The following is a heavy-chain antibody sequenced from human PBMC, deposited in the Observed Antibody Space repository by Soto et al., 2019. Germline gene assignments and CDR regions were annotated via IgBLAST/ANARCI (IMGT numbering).Heavy chain of an antibody. J-gene: IGHJ6*02. CDR1: GGTFSSYA. CDR3: ARGKPGGSPSHYGMDV. CDR2: IIPIFGTA. Sequence: GASVKVSCKASGGTFSSYAISWVRQAPGQGLEWMGGIIPIFGTANYAQKFQGRVTITADESTSTAYMELSSLRSEDTAVYYCARGKPGGSPSHYGMDVWGQGTTVTVSS. D-gene: IGHD2-15*01. V-gene: IGHV1-69*13.